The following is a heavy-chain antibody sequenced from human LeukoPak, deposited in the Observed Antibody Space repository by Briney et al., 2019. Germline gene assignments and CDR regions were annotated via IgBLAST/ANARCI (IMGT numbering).Heavy chain of an antibody. J-gene: IGHJ4*02. CDR1: GFTFSSYG. CDR2: IWYDGSNK. V-gene: IGHV3-33*06. CDR3: AKDATVVTPEYYFDY. D-gene: IGHD4-23*01. Sequence: GRSLRLSCAASGFTFSSYGMHWVRQAPGKGLEWAAVIWYDGSNKYYADSVKDRFTISRDNSKNTLYLQMNSLRAEDTAVYYCAKDATVVTPEYYFDYWGQGTLVTVSS.